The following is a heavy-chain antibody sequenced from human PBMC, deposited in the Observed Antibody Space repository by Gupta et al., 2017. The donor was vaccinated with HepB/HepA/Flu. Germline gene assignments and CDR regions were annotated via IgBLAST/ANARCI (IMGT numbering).Heavy chain of an antibody. V-gene: IGHV3-7*01. Sequence: EVQLVESGGGLVQPGGSLRLPCAASGFTFSSYRMSWVRQAPGKGLEWVANIKQDGSDIYYVDSVKGRFTISRDNAKNSLYLLMNSLRAEDTAVYYCARHTSGWYIDYWGQGTLVTVSS. CDR2: IKQDGSDI. CDR1: GFTFSSYR. D-gene: IGHD6-19*01. CDR3: ARHTSGWYIDY. J-gene: IGHJ4*02.